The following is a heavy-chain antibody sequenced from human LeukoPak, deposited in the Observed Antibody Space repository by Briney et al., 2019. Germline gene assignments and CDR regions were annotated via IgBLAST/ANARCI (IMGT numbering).Heavy chain of an antibody. Sequence: GGSLRLSCAASGFTFSSYWMHWVRQAPGKGQVWVSRINSDGSIISYADSVKGRFTISRDNAKNTLYLQMNSLRAEDTAVYYCVRDLWSFYDSSSPADYWGQGTLVTVSS. CDR2: INSDGSII. J-gene: IGHJ4*02. CDR1: GFTFSSYW. CDR3: VRDLWSFYDSSSPADY. V-gene: IGHV3-74*01. D-gene: IGHD3-22*01.